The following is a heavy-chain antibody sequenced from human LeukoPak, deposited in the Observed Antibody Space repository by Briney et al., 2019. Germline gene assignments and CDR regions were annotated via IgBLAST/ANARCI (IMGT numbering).Heavy chain of an antibody. Sequence: GRSLRLSCAASGFTFSSYSMNWVRQAPGKWLEWVSSISSSSSYIYYADSVKGRFTISRDNAKNSLYLQMNSLRAEDTAVYYCAREMYYYDSSFSDYWGQGTLVTVSS. J-gene: IGHJ4*02. D-gene: IGHD3-22*01. CDR2: ISSSSSYI. V-gene: IGHV3-21*01. CDR3: AREMYYYDSSFSDY. CDR1: GFTFSSYS.